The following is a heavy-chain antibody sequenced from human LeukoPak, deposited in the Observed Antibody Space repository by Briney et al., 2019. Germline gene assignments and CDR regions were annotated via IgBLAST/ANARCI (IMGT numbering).Heavy chain of an antibody. D-gene: IGHD1-1*01. J-gene: IGHJ4*02. CDR2: ISSSGSTI. CDR3: ARGGLTTAIFDY. Sequence: GGSLSLSCAASGFSFSDYYMSWVRQAPGKGLEWRSYISSSGSTIYYADSVKGRFTISRDNAKHSLYLQMSSLRGEDTALYYCARGGLTTAIFDYWGQGTLVTVSS. CDR1: GFSFSDYY. V-gene: IGHV3-11*01.